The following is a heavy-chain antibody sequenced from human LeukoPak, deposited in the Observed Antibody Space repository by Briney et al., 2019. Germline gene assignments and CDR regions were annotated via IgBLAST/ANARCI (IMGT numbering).Heavy chain of an antibody. D-gene: IGHD3-10*01. Sequence: GGSLRLSCAASGFTFSSYEMNWVRQAPGKGLEWVSYISSSGSTIYYADSVKGRFTISRDNAKNSLYLQMNSLRAEDTAVYYCAKFGYRDAFDIWGQGTMVTVSS. CDR3: AKFGYRDAFDI. V-gene: IGHV3-48*03. J-gene: IGHJ3*02. CDR1: GFTFSSYE. CDR2: ISSSGSTI.